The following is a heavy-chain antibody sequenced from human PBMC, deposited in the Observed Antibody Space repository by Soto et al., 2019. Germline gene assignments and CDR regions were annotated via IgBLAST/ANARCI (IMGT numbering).Heavy chain of an antibody. J-gene: IGHJ6*02. CDR3: AKDPGLGYCSGGSCYSPDYYYYYGMDV. V-gene: IGHV3-30*18. CDR1: GFTFSSYG. Sequence: GGSLRLSCAASGFTFSSYGMHWVRQAPGKGLEWVAVISYDGSNKYYADSVKGRFTISRDNSKNTLYLQMNSLRAEDTAVYYCAKDPGLGYCSGGSCYSPDYYYYYGMDVWGQGTTVTVSS. D-gene: IGHD2-15*01. CDR2: ISYDGSNK.